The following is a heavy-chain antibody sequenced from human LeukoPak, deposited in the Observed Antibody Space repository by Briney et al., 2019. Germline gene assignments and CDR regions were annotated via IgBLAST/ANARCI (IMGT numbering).Heavy chain of an antibody. D-gene: IGHD6-19*01. CDR3: AKDVVGQQWPENY. CDR2: MQYDGTDQ. J-gene: IGHJ4*02. V-gene: IGHV3-30*02. Sequence: GGSLRLSCAAAGFTFATYGMHWVRQAPGKGLEWVAFMQYDGTDQLYGDSVKGRFTISRDNSKNTLFLQMNNLRPDDTAVYYCAKDVVGQQWPENYWGQGTLVTVSS. CDR1: GFTFATYG.